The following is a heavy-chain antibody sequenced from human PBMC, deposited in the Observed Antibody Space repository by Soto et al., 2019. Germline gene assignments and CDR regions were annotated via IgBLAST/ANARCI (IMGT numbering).Heavy chain of an antibody. D-gene: IGHD5-18*01. Sequence: QLQLQESGPGLVKPSETLSLTCTVSGGSISSSSYYWGWIRQPPGKGLEWIGSIYYSGSTYYNPSXXXRATISEETSXXQXSXXLSSVPAADPAVYYCARHGYSYGYTFDTPGSEYDYWGQGTLVTVSS. CDR3: ARHGYSYGYTFDTPGSEYDY. V-gene: IGHV4-39*01. J-gene: IGHJ4*02. CDR2: IYYSGST. CDR1: GGSISSSSYY.